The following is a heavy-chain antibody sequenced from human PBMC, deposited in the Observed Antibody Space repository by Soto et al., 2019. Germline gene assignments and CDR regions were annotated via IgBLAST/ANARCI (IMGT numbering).Heavy chain of an antibody. J-gene: IGHJ4*02. D-gene: IGHD4-4*01. CDR3: ARGMTTVTTLDY. CDR2: IYDSGST. V-gene: IGHV4-30-2*01. CDR1: GVSIRNGGYS. Sequence: SETLSLTCAVSGVSIRNGGYSWSWIRQPPGKGLEWVGNIYDSGSTSYNPSLRSTNYNPSLKSRVTISVDRSKNQFSLKLSSVTAADTAVYYCARGMTTVTTLDYWGQG.